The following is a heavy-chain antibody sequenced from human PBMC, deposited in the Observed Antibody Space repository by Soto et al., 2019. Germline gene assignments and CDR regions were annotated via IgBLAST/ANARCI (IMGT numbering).Heavy chain of an antibody. J-gene: IGHJ4*02. D-gene: IGHD2-2*01. CDR3: ARDWGTGFYQLDS. V-gene: IGHV4-30-2*06. Sequence: SETLSLTCAVSGGSITTRGFSWNWIRQSPGKGLEWIGCIYPSGTIFYNPSLNSRVTISLDMSTNQFSLKLSSVTAADTALYYCARDWGTGFYQLDSWGQGTLVTVSS. CDR1: GGSITTRGFS. CDR2: IYPSGTI.